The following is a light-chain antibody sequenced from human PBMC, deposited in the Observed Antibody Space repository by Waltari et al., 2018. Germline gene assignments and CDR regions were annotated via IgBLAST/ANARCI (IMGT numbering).Light chain of an antibody. CDR2: DVN. CDR3: CSYAGSYIFGV. V-gene: IGLV2-11*01. CDR1: SSDVGGYNY. J-gene: IGLJ2*01. Sequence: QSALTQPRSVSGSPGQSVTIPCTGPSSDVGGYNYVSWYHQHPGKAPKLMIHDVNKRPSGVPDRFSGSKSGNTASLTISGLQAEDEADYYCCSYAGSYIFGVFGGGTKLTVL.